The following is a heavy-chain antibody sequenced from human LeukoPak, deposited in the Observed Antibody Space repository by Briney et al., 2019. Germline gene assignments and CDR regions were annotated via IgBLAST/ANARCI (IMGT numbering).Heavy chain of an antibody. V-gene: IGHV4-34*01. D-gene: IGHD1-1*01. CDR1: GGSFSGYY. J-gene: IGHJ2*01. CDR3: ARGYRELAHYWYFDL. Sequence: PSETLSLTCAVYGGSFSGYYWSWIRQPPGKGLEWIGEINHSGSTNYNPSLKSRVTISVDTSKNQFSLKLSSVTAADTAVYYCARGYRELAHYWYFDLWGRGTLVTVSS. CDR2: INHSGST.